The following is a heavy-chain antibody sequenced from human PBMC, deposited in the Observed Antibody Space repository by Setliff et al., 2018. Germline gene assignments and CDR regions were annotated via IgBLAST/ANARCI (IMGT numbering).Heavy chain of an antibody. J-gene: IGHJ6*02. CDR1: GYTFTSYG. CDR3: SRFGLYYEAVYGGGDYYYYGMDV. CDR2: TSGYNGNT. D-gene: IGHD3-16*01. V-gene: IGHV1-18*01. Sequence: ASVKVSCKASGYTFTSYGFSWVRQAPGQGHEWMGWTSGYNGNTNYAQKVQGRVTMTTDTSTGTIYMELRSLRADDTAVYYCSRFGLYYEAVYGGGDYYYYGMDVWGQGTTVTVSS.